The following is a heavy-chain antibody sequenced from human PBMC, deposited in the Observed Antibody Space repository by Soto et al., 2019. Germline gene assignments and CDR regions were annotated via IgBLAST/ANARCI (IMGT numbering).Heavy chain of an antibody. Sequence: SETLSLTCTVSGGSISSSSYYWGWIRQPPGKGLEWIGSIYYSGSTYYNPSLKSRVTISVDTSKNQFSLKLSSVTAADTAVYYCARRGKYDFCSGYSQNWLDPCGQGTLVTVSS. CDR1: GGSISSSSYY. V-gene: IGHV4-39*01. D-gene: IGHD3-3*01. J-gene: IGHJ5*02. CDR2: IYYSGST. CDR3: ARRGKYDFCSGYSQNWLDP.